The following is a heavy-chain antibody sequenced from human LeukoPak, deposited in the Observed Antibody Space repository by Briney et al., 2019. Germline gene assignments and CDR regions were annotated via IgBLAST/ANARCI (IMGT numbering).Heavy chain of an antibody. J-gene: IGHJ6*02. V-gene: IGHV3-11*01. D-gene: IGHD3-3*01. Sequence: GSLRLSCAASGFTFSDYYLSLIRQAPGKGLEWVSYISSSGSTIYYADSVKGRFTISRDNAKNSLYLQMNSLRAEDTAVYYCARDLGITIFGVVRHRYGMDVWGQGTTVTVSS. CDR1: GFTFSDYY. CDR2: ISSSGSTI. CDR3: ARDLGITIFGVVRHRYGMDV.